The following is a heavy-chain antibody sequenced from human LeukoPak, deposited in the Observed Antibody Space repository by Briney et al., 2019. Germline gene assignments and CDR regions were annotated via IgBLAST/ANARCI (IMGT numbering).Heavy chain of an antibody. J-gene: IGHJ4*02. Sequence: GGSLRLSCAASGFIVSSNYMRWVSQAPGKGLEWVSIIYSGGNTYYADSVKGRFTISRDNSKNTLHPQMNSLRAEDTAVYYCARDRTYFDYWGQGTLVTVSS. CDR1: GFIVSSNY. CDR2: IYSGGNT. V-gene: IGHV3-66*02. CDR3: ARDRTYFDY. D-gene: IGHD3-16*01.